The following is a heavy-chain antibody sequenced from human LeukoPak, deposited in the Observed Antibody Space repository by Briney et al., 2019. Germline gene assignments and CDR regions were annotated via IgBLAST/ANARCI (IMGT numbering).Heavy chain of an antibody. D-gene: IGHD5-18*01. CDR2: IYYSGST. V-gene: IGHV4-39*07. Sequence: SETLSLTCTVSGGSISSSSYYWGWIRQPPGKGLEWIGSIYYSGSTYYNPSLKSRVTISVDTSKNQFSLKLSSVTAADTAVYYCAREGGYSYGYHYWGQGTLVTVSS. CDR1: GGSISSSSYY. CDR3: AREGGYSYGYHY. J-gene: IGHJ4*02.